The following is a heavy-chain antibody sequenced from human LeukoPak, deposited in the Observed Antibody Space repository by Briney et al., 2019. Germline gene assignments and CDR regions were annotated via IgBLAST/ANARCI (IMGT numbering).Heavy chain of an antibody. CDR1: GFTFSSYA. CDR2: IKEDGSEK. Sequence: GGSLRLSCAASGFTFSSYAMSWVRQAPGKGLEWVANIKEDGSEKYHVDSVKGRFTISRDNAKNSLYLQMSSLRVEDTAVYHCVTGGQIFDHWGQGILVTVSS. D-gene: IGHD4-23*01. V-gene: IGHV3-7*01. CDR3: VTGGQIFDH. J-gene: IGHJ4*02.